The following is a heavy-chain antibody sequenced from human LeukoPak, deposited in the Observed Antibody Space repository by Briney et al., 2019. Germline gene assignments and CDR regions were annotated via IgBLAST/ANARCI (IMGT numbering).Heavy chain of an antibody. D-gene: IGHD3-10*01. V-gene: IGHV3-30-3*01. J-gene: IGHJ6*02. CDR1: GFTFSSYA. CDR3: ARDRGSPLYYYYYGIDV. CDR2: ISYDGSNK. Sequence: GGSLRLSCAASGFTFSSYAMHWVRQAPGKGLEWVAVISYDGSNKYYADSVKGRFTISRDNSKNTLYLQMNSLRAEDTAVYYCARDRGSPLYYYYYGIDVWGQGTTVTVSS.